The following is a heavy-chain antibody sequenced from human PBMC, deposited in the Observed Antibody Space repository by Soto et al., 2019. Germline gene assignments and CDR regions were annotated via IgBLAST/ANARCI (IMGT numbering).Heavy chain of an antibody. CDR2: IWYDGSNK. J-gene: IGHJ5*02. CDR3: ARGFTDFWSGPSRWRFDP. V-gene: IGHV3-33*01. Sequence: ESGGGVVQPGRSLRLSCAASGFTFSSYGMHWVRQAPGKGLEWVAVIWYDGSNKYYADSVKGRFTISRDNSKNTLYLQMNSLRAEDTAVYYCARGFTDFWSGPSRWRFDPWGQGTLVTVSS. D-gene: IGHD3-3*01. CDR1: GFTFSSYG.